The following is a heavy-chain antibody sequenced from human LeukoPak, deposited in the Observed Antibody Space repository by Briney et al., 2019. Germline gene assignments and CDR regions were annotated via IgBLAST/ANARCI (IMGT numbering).Heavy chain of an antibody. CDR2: INHSGST. D-gene: IGHD3-10*01. CDR3: ARRSYYGSGSYYRGLLDY. CDR1: GGSFSGYY. J-gene: IGHJ4*02. V-gene: IGHV4-34*01. Sequence: PSETLSLTCAVYGGSFSGYYWSWIRQPPGKGLEWIGEINHSGSTNYNPSLKSRVTISVDTSKNQFSLKLSSVTAADTAVYYCARRSYYGSGSYYRGLLDYWGQGTLVTVSS.